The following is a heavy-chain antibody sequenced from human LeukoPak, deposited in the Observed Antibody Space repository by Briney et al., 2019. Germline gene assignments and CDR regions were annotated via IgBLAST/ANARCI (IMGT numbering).Heavy chain of an antibody. D-gene: IGHD3-22*01. V-gene: IGHV1-18*01. CDR1: GYTFTSYG. CDR2: ISAYNGNT. CDR3: ARDPTVTMIVDDAFDI. J-gene: IGHJ3*02. Sequence: RASVKVSCKASGYTFTSYGISWVRQAPGQGLEWRGWISAYNGNTNYAQKLQGRVTMTTDTSTSTAYMELRSLRSDDTAVYYCARDPTVTMIVDDAFDIWGQGTMVTVSS.